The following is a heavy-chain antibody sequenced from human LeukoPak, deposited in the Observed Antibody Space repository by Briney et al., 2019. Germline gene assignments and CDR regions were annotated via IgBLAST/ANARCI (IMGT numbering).Heavy chain of an antibody. Sequence: GGSLRLSCAASGFTFDDYGMSWVRQAPGKGLVWVSRINFDGSSTNYADSVKGRFTISRDNAKDTLYLQINSLRAEDTAVYYCARGITGMYYYDPWGQGTLVTVSS. CDR2: INFDGSST. CDR1: GFTFDDYG. D-gene: IGHD3-10*01. J-gene: IGHJ5*02. CDR3: ARGITGMYYYDP. V-gene: IGHV3-74*01.